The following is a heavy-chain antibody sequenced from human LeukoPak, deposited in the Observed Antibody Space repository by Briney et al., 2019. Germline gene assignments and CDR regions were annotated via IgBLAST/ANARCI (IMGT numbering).Heavy chain of an antibody. D-gene: IGHD1-20*01. V-gene: IGHV3-23*01. Sequence: GGSLRLSCAASGFIFSSYAMSWVRQAPGKGLEWVSTISGSGGSTYYADSVKGRFTISRDNSKNTVYLQMNSLRAEDTAVYYCAKDRVSNWNPLGNWGQGTLVTVSS. CDR1: GFIFSSYA. CDR2: ISGSGGST. CDR3: AKDRVSNWNPLGN. J-gene: IGHJ4*02.